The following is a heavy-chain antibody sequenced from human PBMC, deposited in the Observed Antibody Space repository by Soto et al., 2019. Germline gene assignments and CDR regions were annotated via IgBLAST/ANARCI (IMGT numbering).Heavy chain of an antibody. J-gene: IGHJ4*02. CDR2: INHSGST. CDR3: ARDKNYYGSGSYYLSSHMGFDY. CDR1: GGSFSGYY. Sequence: SETLSLTCAVYGGSFSGYYWSWIRQPPGKGLEWIGEINHSGSTNYNPSLKSRVTISVDTSKNQFSLKLSSVTAADTAVYYCARDKNYYGSGSYYLSSHMGFDYWGQGTLVTVSS. V-gene: IGHV4-34*01. D-gene: IGHD3-10*01.